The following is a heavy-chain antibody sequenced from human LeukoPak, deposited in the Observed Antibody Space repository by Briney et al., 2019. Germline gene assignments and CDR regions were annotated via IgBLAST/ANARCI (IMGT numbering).Heavy chain of an antibody. Sequence: ASVKASCKASGYTFTSYDINWVRQATGQGLEWMGWMNPNSGNTGYAQKFQGRVTMTRNTSISTAYMELSSLRSEDTAVYYCARVAILTGYYRDYWYFDLWGRGTLVTVSS. J-gene: IGHJ2*01. CDR1: GYTFTSYD. V-gene: IGHV1-8*01. CDR3: ARVAILTGYYRDYWYFDL. D-gene: IGHD3-9*01. CDR2: MNPNSGNT.